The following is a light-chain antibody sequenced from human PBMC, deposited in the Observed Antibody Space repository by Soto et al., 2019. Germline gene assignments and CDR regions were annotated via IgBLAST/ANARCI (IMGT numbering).Light chain of an antibody. Sequence: ALTQPASVSGSPGQSITISCTGTSSDVGGYNYVSWYQQHPGKAPKLMIYEVSNRPSGVSNRFSGSKSGNTASLTISGLQAEDEAEYYCSSYTNINTRACVFGTGTKVTVL. J-gene: IGLJ1*01. V-gene: IGLV2-14*01. CDR1: SSDVGGYNY. CDR3: SSYTNINTRACV. CDR2: EVS.